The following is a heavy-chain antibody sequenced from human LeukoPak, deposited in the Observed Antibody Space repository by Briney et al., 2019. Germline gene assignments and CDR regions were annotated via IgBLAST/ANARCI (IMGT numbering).Heavy chain of an antibody. D-gene: IGHD1-26*01. J-gene: IGHJ4*02. V-gene: IGHV4-39*07. CDR1: GGSISSSSYY. Sequence: SETLSLTCTVSGGSISSSSYYWGWIRQPPGKGLEWIGSIYYSGSTYYNPSLKSRVTISVDTSKNQFSLKLSSVTAADTAVYYCARVPVGGSFFDYWGQGTLVTVSS. CDR3: ARVPVGGSFFDY. CDR2: IYYSGST.